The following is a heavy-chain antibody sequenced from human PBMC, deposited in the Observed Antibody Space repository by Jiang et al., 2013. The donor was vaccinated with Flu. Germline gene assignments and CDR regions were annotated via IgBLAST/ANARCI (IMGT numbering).Heavy chain of an antibody. V-gene: IGHV4-61*02. Sequence: GSGLVKPSQTLSLTCTVSGDSISSDGYYWSWIRQPAGKGLEWIGRIHNSGTTNYNPSLKSRLTISLDASKSQISLRLSSVTAADTALYYCARERPYESRDSILFDY. D-gene: IGHD3-22*01. J-gene: IGHJ4*01. CDR2: IHNSGTT. CDR3: ARERPYESRDSILFDY. CDR1: GDSISSDGYY.